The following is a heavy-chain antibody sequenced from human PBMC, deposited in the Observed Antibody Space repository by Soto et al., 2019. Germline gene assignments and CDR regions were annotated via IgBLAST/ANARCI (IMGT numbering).Heavy chain of an antibody. CDR1: GYPFTVYW. J-gene: IGHJ4*02. Sequence: PGQSLKISGKGSGYPFTVYWITCVRQMPGKGLEWMGRIDPSDSYTNYSPSFQGHVTISTDKSISTAYLQWSSLKASDTAVYYCARTEYEKIDHDYWGPGTLVTVSS. D-gene: IGHD2-21*02. CDR3: ARTEYEKIDHDY. CDR2: IDPSDSYT. V-gene: IGHV5-10-1*01.